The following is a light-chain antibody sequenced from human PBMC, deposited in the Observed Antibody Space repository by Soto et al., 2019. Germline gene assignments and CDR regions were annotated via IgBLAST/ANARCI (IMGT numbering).Light chain of an antibody. J-gene: IGKJ5*01. CDR1: QSISSW. V-gene: IGKV1-5*03. CDR2: KAS. CDR3: QQYNSYPIT. Sequence: DIQMTQSPSTLSASVGDRVTITCRASQSISSWLAWYQQEPGKAPKILIYKASSLESGVPSRFSGSGSGTEFTLTISSLQPDAFATYYCQQYNSYPITFGQGTRLEIK.